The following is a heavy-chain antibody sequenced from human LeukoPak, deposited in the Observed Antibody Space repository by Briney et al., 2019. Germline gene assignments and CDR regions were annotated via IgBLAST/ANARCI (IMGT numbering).Heavy chain of an antibody. CDR1: GYSISSGYY. Sequence: SETLSLTCAVSGYSISSGYYWGWIRQPPGKGLEWIGSIYHSGSTYYHPSLKSRVAISVDTSKNQFSLKLSSVTAADTAVYYCARYSHYFDYWGQGTLVTVSS. D-gene: IGHD6-13*01. CDR2: IYHSGST. V-gene: IGHV4-38-2*01. J-gene: IGHJ4*02. CDR3: ARYSHYFDY.